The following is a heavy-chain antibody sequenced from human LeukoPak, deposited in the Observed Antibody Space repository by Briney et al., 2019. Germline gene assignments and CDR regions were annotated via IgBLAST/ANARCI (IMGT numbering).Heavy chain of an antibody. J-gene: IGHJ6*02. D-gene: IGHD2-2*01. CDR3: SSSWYYYYGMDV. Sequence: GGSLRLSCAASGFTFSSYAMSWVRQAPGKGLEWVSAISGSGGSTYYADSVKGWFTISRDNSKNTLYLQMNSLRAEDTAVYYCSSSWYYYYGMDVWGQGTTVTVSS. V-gene: IGHV3-23*01. CDR2: ISGSGGST. CDR1: GFTFSSYA.